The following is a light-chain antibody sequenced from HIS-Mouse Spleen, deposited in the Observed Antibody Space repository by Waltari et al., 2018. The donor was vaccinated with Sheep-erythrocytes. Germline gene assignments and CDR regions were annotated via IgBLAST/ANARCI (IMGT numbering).Light chain of an antibody. CDR2: DVS. J-gene: IGLJ1*01. Sequence: QSALTQPRPVSGSPGQSVTISCTGNSSHDGGDNYVPCYQQHPGKAPQLMFYDVSKRPSGVPDRFSGSKSGNTASLTISGLQAEDEADYYCCSYAGSYNQVFATGTKVTVL. CDR1: SSHDGGDNY. V-gene: IGLV2-11*01. CDR3: CSYAGSYNQV.